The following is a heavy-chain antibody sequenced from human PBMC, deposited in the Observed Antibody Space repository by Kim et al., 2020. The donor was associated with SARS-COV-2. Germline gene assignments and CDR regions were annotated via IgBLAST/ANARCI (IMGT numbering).Heavy chain of an antibody. Sequence: GGSLRLSCAASGFTFRNYWMSWVRQAPGKGLEWVANIKEDGSEKYYVDSVKGRFTISRDNAKNSLYLQMNSLRAEDTTVYYCARDIRFDPWGQGTLVTVSS. J-gene: IGHJ5*02. CDR3: ARDIRFDP. CDR1: GFTFRNYW. CDR2: IKEDGSEK. V-gene: IGHV3-7*01.